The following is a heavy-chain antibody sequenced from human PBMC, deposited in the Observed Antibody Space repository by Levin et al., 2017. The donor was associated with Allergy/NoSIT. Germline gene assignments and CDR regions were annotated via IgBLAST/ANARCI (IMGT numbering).Heavy chain of an antibody. CDR2: INPNSGGT. Sequence: ASVKVSCKASGYTFTGYYMHWVRQAPGQGLEWMGRINPNSGGTNYAQKFQGRVTMTRDTSISTAYMELSRLRSDDTAVYYCARYYYGSGSSNFDYWGQGTLVTVSS. J-gene: IGHJ4*02. CDR3: ARYYYGSGSSNFDY. D-gene: IGHD3-10*01. CDR1: GYTFTGYY. V-gene: IGHV1-2*06.